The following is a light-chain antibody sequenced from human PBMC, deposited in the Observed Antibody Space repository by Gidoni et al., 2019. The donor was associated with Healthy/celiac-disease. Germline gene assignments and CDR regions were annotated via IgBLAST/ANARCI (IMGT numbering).Light chain of an antibody. CDR1: QSVLYSSNNKNY. CDR2: WAS. J-gene: IGKJ2*01. Sequence: DIVMTQSPDSLAVSLGERATINCKSSQSVLYSSNNKNYLAWYQQKPGQPPKLLIYWASPRESGVPDRFSGSGSGTDFTLTISSLQAEDVAVYYCQQYYSTPPTFXXXTKLEIK. CDR3: QQYYSTPPT. V-gene: IGKV4-1*01.